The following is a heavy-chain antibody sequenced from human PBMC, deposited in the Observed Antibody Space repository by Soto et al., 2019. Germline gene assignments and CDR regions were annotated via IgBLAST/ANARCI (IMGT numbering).Heavy chain of an antibody. J-gene: IGHJ6*03. V-gene: IGHV4-59*01. CDR1: GGSISSYY. CDR2: IYYSGST. CDR3: ARVTSGYDHYYYYMDV. Sequence: SETLSLTCTVSGGSISSYYWSWIRQPPGKGLEWIGYIYYSGSTNYNPSLKSRVTISVDTSKNQFSLKLSFVTAADTALYYCARVTSGYDHYYYYMDVWGKGTTVTVSS. D-gene: IGHD5-12*01.